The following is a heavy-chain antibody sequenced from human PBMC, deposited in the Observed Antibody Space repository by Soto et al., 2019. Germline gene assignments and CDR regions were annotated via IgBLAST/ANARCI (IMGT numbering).Heavy chain of an antibody. CDR3: ASEGITGTTAYYYGMDV. J-gene: IGHJ6*02. CDR1: GCTFTSYD. CDR2: MNPNSGNT. D-gene: IGHD1-7*01. Sequence: ASVKVSCKASGCTFTSYDINWVRQATGQGLEWMGWMNPNSGNTGYAQKFQGRVTMTRNTSISTAYMELSSLRSEDTAVYYCASEGITGTTAYYYGMDVWGQGTTVTVSS. V-gene: IGHV1-8*01.